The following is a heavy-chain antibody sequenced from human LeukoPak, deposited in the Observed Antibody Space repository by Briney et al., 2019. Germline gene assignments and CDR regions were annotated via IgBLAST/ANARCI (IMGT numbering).Heavy chain of an antibody. J-gene: IGHJ3*02. CDR2: IFYTGSN. V-gene: IGHV4-59*01. D-gene: IGHD6-19*01. Sequence: PSGTLSLTCSVSGGSISSSYWSWIRQAPGKGPEWIGYIFYTGSNDYSPSLKSRVTISVDTSKNQFSLRVNSVTAADTAVYYCARAIYSRAWYASDIWGQGTVVTVSA. CDR1: GGSISSSY. CDR3: ARAIYSRAWYASDI.